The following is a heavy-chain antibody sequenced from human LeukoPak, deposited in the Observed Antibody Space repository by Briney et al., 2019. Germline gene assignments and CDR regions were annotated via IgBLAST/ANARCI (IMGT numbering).Heavy chain of an antibody. CDR3: ATLKEDY. Sequence: GGSLRLSCEASGLRISDYYMSWVRQAPGKGLEWVSVISNSGDSTYYADSVKGRFTISRDNSKKTLYLQMNSLRAEDTAVYYCATLKEDYWGQGTLVTVSS. V-gene: IGHV3-23*01. J-gene: IGHJ4*02. CDR2: ISNSGDST. CDR1: GLRISDYY.